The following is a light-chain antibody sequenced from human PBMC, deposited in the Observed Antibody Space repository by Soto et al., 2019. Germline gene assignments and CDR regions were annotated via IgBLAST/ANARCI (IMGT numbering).Light chain of an antibody. J-gene: IGKJ4*02. V-gene: IGKV3-20*01. Sequence: EIVLTQSPVTLSLSPGERATLSCRASQSVSSNYSAWYQQKPGQAPRLLIYGAYSRATGIPDRFSGSGSGTDFPLTTNRPEPEDLAVYYCQQYGGSLLTFGGGAKVEIK. CDR1: QSVSSNY. CDR3: QQYGGSLLT. CDR2: GAY.